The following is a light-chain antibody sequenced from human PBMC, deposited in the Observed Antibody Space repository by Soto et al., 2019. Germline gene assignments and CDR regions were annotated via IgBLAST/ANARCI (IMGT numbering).Light chain of an antibody. CDR1: SSDIGGYNF. CDR3: SSYTSVSIVVI. CDR2: EVK. Sequence: QSALTQPASVSGSPGQSITISCTGTSSDIGGYNFVSWYQHHPGKAPKLIIYEVKNRPSGVSNRFSGSKSGNTASLSISDLQADDEADYYCSSYTSVSIVVIFGGGTKLTVL. J-gene: IGLJ2*01. V-gene: IGLV2-14*01.